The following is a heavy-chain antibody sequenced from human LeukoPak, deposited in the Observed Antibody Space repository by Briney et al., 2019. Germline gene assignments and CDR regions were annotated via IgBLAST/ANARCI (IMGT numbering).Heavy chain of an antibody. J-gene: IGHJ4*02. Sequence: PSQTLSLTCTVSGGSISSGGYYWSWIRQHPGKGLEWIGYIYYSGSTYYNPSLKSRVTISVDTSKNQFSLKLSSVTAADTAVYYCARDPGDYYGSGEEGPFDYWGQGTLVTVSS. CDR2: IYYSGST. CDR1: GGSISSGGYY. V-gene: IGHV4-31*03. CDR3: ARDPGDYYGSGEEGPFDY. D-gene: IGHD3-10*01.